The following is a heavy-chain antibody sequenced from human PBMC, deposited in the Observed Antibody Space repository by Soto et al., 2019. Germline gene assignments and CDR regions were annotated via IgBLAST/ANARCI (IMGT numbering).Heavy chain of an antibody. J-gene: IGHJ6*02. CDR1: GGSISSGGYY. V-gene: IGHV4-31*03. Sequence: SETLSLTCTVSGGSISSGGYYWSWIRQHPGKGLERIGYIYYSGSTYYNPSLKSRVTISVDTSKNQFSLKLSSVTAADTAVYYCASVNCFDFWSGYCFYYYGMDVWGQGTTVTVSS. D-gene: IGHD3-3*01. CDR2: IYYSGST. CDR3: ASVNCFDFWSGYCFYYYGMDV.